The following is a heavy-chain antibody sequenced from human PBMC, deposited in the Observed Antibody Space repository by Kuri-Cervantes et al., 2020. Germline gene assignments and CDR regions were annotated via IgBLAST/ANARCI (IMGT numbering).Heavy chain of an antibody. V-gene: IGHV4-34*01. CDR2: INHSGST. D-gene: IGHD4-17*01. CDR3: ARDRQRYGYYYGMDV. Sequence: GSLRLSCAVYGGSFSGYYWSWIRQPPGKGLEWIGEINHSGSTYYNPSLKSRVTISVDTSKNQFSLKLSSVTAADTAVYYCARDRQRYGYYYGMDVWGQGTTVTVSS. CDR1: GGSFSGYY. J-gene: IGHJ6*02.